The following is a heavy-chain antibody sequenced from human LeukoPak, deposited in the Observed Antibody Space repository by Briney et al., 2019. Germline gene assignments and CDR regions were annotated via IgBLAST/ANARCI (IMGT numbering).Heavy chain of an antibody. CDR3: ARARASSRGGYYYMDV. Sequence: GGSLRLSCAASGFNFNTYPMTWVRQAPGKGLEWVSSITSGSSYIYYADTVKGRFTISRDNAKNSLYLQMNSLRAEDTAVYYCARARASSRGGYYYMDVWGKGTTVTVSS. CDR1: GFNFNTYP. V-gene: IGHV3-21*01. D-gene: IGHD6-13*01. CDR2: ITSGSSYI. J-gene: IGHJ6*03.